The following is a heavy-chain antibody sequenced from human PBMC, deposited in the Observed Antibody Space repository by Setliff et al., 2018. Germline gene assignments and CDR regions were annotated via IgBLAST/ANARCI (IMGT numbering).Heavy chain of an antibody. CDR1: GGSFSGYY. CDR3: VRSMPDTANFDY. D-gene: IGHD5-18*01. CDR2: IIHSGST. J-gene: IGHJ4*02. V-gene: IGHV4-34*12. Sequence: SETLSLTCAVYGGSFSGYYWSWIRQPPGKRLEWIGEIIHSGSTNYNPSLKSRVTISVDTSKNQFSLKLSSVTAADTAVYYCVRSMPDTANFDYWGQGTLVTVSS.